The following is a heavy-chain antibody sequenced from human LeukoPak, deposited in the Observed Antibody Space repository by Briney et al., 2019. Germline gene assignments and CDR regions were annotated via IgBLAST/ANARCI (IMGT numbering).Heavy chain of an antibody. CDR2: IYHTGST. J-gene: IGHJ4*02. D-gene: IGHD3-9*01. V-gene: IGHV4-61*01. Sequence: PSETLSLTCTVSDGSVSSGSYYWSWIRQPPGKGLEWIGHIYHTGSTNYNPSLKSRVTISLDTSKNQFSLKLTSVSAADTAVYYCARDVRTINVLTGYYRPYYFDYWGQGTLVTVSS. CDR3: ARDVRTINVLTGYYRPYYFDY. CDR1: DGSVSSGSYY.